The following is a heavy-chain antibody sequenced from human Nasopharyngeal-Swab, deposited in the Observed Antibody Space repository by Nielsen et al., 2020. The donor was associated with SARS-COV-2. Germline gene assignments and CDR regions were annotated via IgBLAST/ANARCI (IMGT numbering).Heavy chain of an antibody. D-gene: IGHD2-2*01. Sequence: KVSCKGSGYSFTSYWIGWVRQMPGKGLEWMGIIYPGDSDTRYGPSFQGQVTISADKSISTAYLQRSSLKASDTAMYYCASLPNPYQGWFDPWGQGTLVTVSS. V-gene: IGHV5-51*01. CDR3: ASLPNPYQGWFDP. CDR1: GYSFTSYW. J-gene: IGHJ5*02. CDR2: IYPGDSDT.